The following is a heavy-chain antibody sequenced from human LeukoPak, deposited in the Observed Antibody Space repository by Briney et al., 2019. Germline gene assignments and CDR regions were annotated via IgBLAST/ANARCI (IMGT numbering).Heavy chain of an antibody. Sequence: PSETLTLTCTVSGGSISSSTYYWGWIRQSPGKGLDWIGSVFYTGSTYYKPPLKSRVTISVDTSKNQFSLKLSSVTAADTAVYYCARGRVTYYDFWSGYPYFDYWGQGTLVTVSS. V-gene: IGHV4-39*07. CDR1: GGSISSSTYY. D-gene: IGHD3-3*01. J-gene: IGHJ4*02. CDR3: ARGRVTYYDFWSGYPYFDY. CDR2: VFYTGST.